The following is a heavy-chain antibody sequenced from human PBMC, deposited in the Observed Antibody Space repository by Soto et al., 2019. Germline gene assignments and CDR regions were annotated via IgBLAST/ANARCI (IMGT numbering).Heavy chain of an antibody. Sequence: ASVKVSCKASGYTFTGYYMHWVRQAPGQGLEWMGWINPNSGGTNYAQKFQGRVTMTRDTSTSTVYMELSSLRSEDTAVYYCARDPIAARPVSHHIDYWGQGTLVTVS. CDR2: INPNSGGT. D-gene: IGHD6-6*01. J-gene: IGHJ4*02. CDR3: ARDPIAARPVSHHIDY. CDR1: GYTFTGYY. V-gene: IGHV1-2*02.